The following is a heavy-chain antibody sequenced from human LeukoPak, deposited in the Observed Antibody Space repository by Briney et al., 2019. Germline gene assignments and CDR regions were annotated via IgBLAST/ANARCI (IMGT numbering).Heavy chain of an antibody. Sequence: PSQTLSLTCTVSGGSISSGSYYWSWIRQPAGKGLEWIGRIYTSGSTNYNPSLKSRVTISVDTSKNQFSLKLTSVTAADTAVYYCARGVEMEATFFYRYYMDVWGKGTTVTVSS. V-gene: IGHV4-61*02. D-gene: IGHD2/OR15-2a*01. J-gene: IGHJ6*03. CDR1: GGSISSGSYY. CDR3: ARGVEMEATFFYRYYMDV. CDR2: IYTSGST.